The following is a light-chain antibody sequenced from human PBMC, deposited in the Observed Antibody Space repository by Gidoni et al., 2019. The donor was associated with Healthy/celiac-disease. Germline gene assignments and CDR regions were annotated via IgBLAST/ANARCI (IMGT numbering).Light chain of an antibody. Sequence: SYALTQPPSMSVSPGHTARITCSVDALPKQYAYWYQQKPGQAPVLVIYKDSERPSGIPERFSGSSSGTTVTLTISGVQAEDEADYYCQSADSSGTYENVVFGGGTKLTVL. CDR1: ALPKQY. CDR3: QSADSSGTYENVV. CDR2: KDS. V-gene: IGLV3-25*02. J-gene: IGLJ2*01.